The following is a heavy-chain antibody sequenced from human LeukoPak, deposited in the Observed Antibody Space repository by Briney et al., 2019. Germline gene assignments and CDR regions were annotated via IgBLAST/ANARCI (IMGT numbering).Heavy chain of an antibody. Sequence: SETLSLTCTVSGGSVTGGNYYWNWIRQPAGKGLEWIGRTYTNGGASYNPSLKSRVTISIDASKNQFSLKLSSVTAADTAVYYCAREPPGYWGQGILVTVSS. CDR1: GGSVTGGNYY. V-gene: IGHV4-61*02. CDR2: TYTNGGA. J-gene: IGHJ4*02. CDR3: AREPPGY.